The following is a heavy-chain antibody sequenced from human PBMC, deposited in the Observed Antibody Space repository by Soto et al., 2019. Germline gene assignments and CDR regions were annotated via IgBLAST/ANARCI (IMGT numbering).Heavy chain of an antibody. CDR2: INMDGSVT. Sequence: EVQLVESGGGLVQPGGSLRLSCVASGFTFRSDWMHWVRHGAGKGLVWVSRINMDGSVTNYADSVKGRFTISRDNAKNTVYLQMNSLRVEDTAVYYCARGPRGVYGNDYWGQGALVTVSS. J-gene: IGHJ4*02. CDR1: GFTFRSDW. D-gene: IGHD2-8*02. CDR3: ARGPRGVYGNDY. V-gene: IGHV3-74*01.